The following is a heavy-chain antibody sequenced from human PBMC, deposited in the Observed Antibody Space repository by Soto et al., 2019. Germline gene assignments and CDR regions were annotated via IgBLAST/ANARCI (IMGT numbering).Heavy chain of an antibody. CDR3: ARGINYYDSGDDAFDI. D-gene: IGHD3-10*01. V-gene: IGHV1-8*01. CDR1: GYTFTSYD. CDR2: MNPNSGNT. J-gene: IGHJ3*02. Sequence: QVQLVQSGAEVKKPGASVKVSCKASGYTFTSYDINWVRQATGQGLEWMGWMNPNSGNTGYAQKFQGRVTMTSNTSTSTAYMELSRLRSEDTAVYYCARGINYYDSGDDAFDIWGQGTMVTVSS.